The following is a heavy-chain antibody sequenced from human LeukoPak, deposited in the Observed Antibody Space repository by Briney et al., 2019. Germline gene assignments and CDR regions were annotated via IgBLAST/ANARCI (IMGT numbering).Heavy chain of an antibody. Sequence: GGSLRLSCAASGFTFSSYSMNWVRQAPGKGLEWVSYISSSSSTIYYADSVKGRFTISRDNAKNSLYLQMNSLRAEDTAVYYCARALSSGSYFPWGQGTLVTVSS. CDR3: ARALSSGSYFP. D-gene: IGHD1-26*01. CDR1: GFTFSSYS. CDR2: ISSSSSTI. V-gene: IGHV3-48*04. J-gene: IGHJ4*02.